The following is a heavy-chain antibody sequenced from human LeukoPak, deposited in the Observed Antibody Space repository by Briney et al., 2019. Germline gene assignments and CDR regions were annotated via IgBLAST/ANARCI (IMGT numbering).Heavy chain of an antibody. V-gene: IGHV3-30-3*01. Sequence: GGSLRLSCAASGFTFSSYAMHWVRQAPGKGLEWVAVISYDGSNKYYADSVKGRFTISRDNSKNTLYLQMNSLRAEDTAVYYCARDLYYDFWSGYRREYYFDYWGQGTLVTVSS. CDR1: GFTFSSYA. CDR2: ISYDGSNK. D-gene: IGHD3-3*01. J-gene: IGHJ4*02. CDR3: ARDLYYDFWSGYRREYYFDY.